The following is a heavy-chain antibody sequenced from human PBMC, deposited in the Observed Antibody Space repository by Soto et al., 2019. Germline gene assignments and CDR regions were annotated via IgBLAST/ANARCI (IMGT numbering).Heavy chain of an antibody. CDR2: ISSNGGST. CDR1: GFTFSSYA. J-gene: IGHJ4*02. Sequence: GGSLRLSCAASGFTFSSYAMHWVRQAPGKGLEYVSAISSNGGSTYYANSVKGRFTISRDNSKNTLYLQMGSLRAEDMAVYYCARDSTYYYDSSGYYYGVIDYWGQGTLVTVSS. CDR3: ARDSTYYYDSSGYYYGVIDY. D-gene: IGHD3-22*01. V-gene: IGHV3-64*01.